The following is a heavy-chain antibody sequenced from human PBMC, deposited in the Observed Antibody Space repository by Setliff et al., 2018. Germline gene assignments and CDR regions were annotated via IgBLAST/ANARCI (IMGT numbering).Heavy chain of an antibody. V-gene: IGHV1-2*02. CDR2: INPNSGDT. J-gene: IGHJ4*02. CDR1: GNTFTGYY. D-gene: IGHD5-18*01. CDR3: ATFRGYTYGYDY. Sequence: ASVKVSCKASGNTFTGYYIHWLRQAPGQGLEWMGCINPNSGDTNFAQNFQGRVTMTTDASTNTAYMELRSLGSDDTAVYYCATFRGYTYGYDYWGQGTLVTVSS.